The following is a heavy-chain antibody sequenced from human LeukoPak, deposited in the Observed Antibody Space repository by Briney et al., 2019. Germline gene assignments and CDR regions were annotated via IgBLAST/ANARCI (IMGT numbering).Heavy chain of an antibody. CDR2: IIPIFGTA. CDR3: ASHIDYYDSSGYHYY. Sequence: SVKVSCKASGGTFSSYAISWVRQAPGQGLEWTGGIIPIFGTANYAQKFQGRVTITADKSTSTAYMELSSLRSEDTAVYYCASHIDYYDSSGYHYYWGQGTLVTVSS. V-gene: IGHV1-69*06. J-gene: IGHJ4*02. CDR1: GGTFSSYA. D-gene: IGHD3-22*01.